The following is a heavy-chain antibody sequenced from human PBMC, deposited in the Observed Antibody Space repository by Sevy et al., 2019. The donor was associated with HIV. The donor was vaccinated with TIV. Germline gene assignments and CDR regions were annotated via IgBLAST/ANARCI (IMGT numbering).Heavy chain of an antibody. CDR3: ARDHSAWFGELFSTDYDDGRDV. Sequence: ASVKVSCKASGYTFTSYGISWVRQAPGKGLEWMGWISAYNGNTNYAHKLQGRVTMTTDTSTSTAYMKLRSLTSDDTVVYYGARDHSAWFGELFSTDYDDGRDVWGQGTTVTVSS. D-gene: IGHD3-10*01. CDR2: ISAYNGNT. V-gene: IGHV1-18*04. CDR1: GYTFTSYG. J-gene: IGHJ6*02.